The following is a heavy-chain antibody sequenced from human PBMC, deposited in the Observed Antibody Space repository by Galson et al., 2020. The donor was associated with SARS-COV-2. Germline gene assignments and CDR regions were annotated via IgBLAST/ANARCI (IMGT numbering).Heavy chain of an antibody. CDR3: VRYPPAVLEVSGPFDS. CDR2: MYSNGNT. CDR1: GDSITSDGYY. D-gene: IGHD6-19*01. Sequence: SETLSLTCTVSGDSITSDGYYWSWIRQFGGKQLEWIGHMYSNGNTNYNPSLKSRVTMSTDASRSQFPLRLTSVSAADTAVYYCVRYPPAVLEVSGPFDSWGQGTPGAVSS. J-gene: IGHJ4*02. V-gene: IGHV4-61*09.